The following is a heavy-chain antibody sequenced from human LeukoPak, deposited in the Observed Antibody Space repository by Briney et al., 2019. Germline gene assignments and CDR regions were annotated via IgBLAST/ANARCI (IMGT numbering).Heavy chain of an antibody. V-gene: IGHV3-30*02. CDR3: AKDCGGFTGGKWVAWAFDY. J-gene: IGHJ4*02. Sequence: GGSLRLSCRASGFTFRSSAMHWVRQAPGKGLEWVAFIRYDGSNKYYADSVKGRFTISRDNSKNTLYLQMNSLRTEDTAVYFCAKDCGGFTGGKWVAWAFDYWGRGTRVTVSS. CDR2: IRYDGSNK. CDR1: GFTFRSSA. D-gene: IGHD4-23*01.